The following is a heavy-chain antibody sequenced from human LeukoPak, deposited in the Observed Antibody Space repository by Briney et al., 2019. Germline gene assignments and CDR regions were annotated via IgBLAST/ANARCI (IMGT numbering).Heavy chain of an antibody. CDR2: ISSTSSYI. Sequence: GGSLRLSCAASGFTFSDYYMSWIRQAPGKGLEWVSSISSTSSYIYYADSVKGRFTISRDNAKNSLYLQMNSLRAEDTAVYYCARVRCSGGSCYYMDVWGQGTLVTVSS. CDR1: GFTFSDYY. V-gene: IGHV3-11*06. CDR3: ARVRCSGGSCYYMDV. J-gene: IGHJ4*02. D-gene: IGHD2-15*01.